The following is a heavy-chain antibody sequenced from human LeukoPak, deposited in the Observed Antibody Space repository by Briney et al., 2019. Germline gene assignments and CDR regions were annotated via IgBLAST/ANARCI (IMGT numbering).Heavy chain of an antibody. V-gene: IGHV3-30-3*01. CDR3: ATRTSGAFDF. Sequence: GSLRLSCAASGFTFSNYAVHWVRQAPGKGLEWVALISDDGSNKYYTNSVKGRFTISRDNSKNTLYLQMNGLRAEDTAVYYCATRTSGAFDFWGQGTMVIVS. CDR2: ISDDGSNK. CDR1: GFTFSNYA. J-gene: IGHJ3*01.